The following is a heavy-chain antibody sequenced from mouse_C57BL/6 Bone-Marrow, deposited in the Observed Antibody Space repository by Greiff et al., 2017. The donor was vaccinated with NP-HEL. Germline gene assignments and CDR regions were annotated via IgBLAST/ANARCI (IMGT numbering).Heavy chain of an antibody. CDR2: IDPETGGT. Sequence: VQLQQSGAELVRPGASVTLSCKASGYTFTDYEMHWVKQTPVHGLEWIGAIDPETGGTAYNQKFKGKAILTVDTSSSTAYMQLSSLTSEDAAVYYCARPITTVVAPYFDYWGQGTTLTVSS. V-gene: IGHV1-15*01. J-gene: IGHJ2*01. CDR3: ARPITTVVAPYFDY. D-gene: IGHD1-1*01. CDR1: GYTFTDYE.